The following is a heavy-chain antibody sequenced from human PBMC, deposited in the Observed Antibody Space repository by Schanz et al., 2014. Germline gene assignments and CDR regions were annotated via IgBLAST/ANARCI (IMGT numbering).Heavy chain of an antibody. V-gene: IGHV3-33*01. D-gene: IGHD5-18*01. CDR1: GFTFRSYG. Sequence: QVQLVESGGGVVQPGRSLRLSCAASGFTFRSYGMHWVRQAPGKGLEWVALISYDGSSKNHADSVQGRFTISRDNSKNMLYLQINNLRAEDTAVYYCARGTDTAMEHRPFDYWGQGTLVTVSS. CDR2: ISYDGSSK. CDR3: ARGTDTAMEHRPFDY. J-gene: IGHJ4*02.